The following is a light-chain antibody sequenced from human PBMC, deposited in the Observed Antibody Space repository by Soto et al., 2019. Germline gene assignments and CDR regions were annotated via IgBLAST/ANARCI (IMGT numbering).Light chain of an antibody. J-gene: IGKJ3*01. V-gene: IGKV1-27*01. CDR1: PGIGNY. CDR2: GAS. Sequence: DIQMIQSPLSLSASVGDRVTITCRASPGIGNYLAWYQQRPGKVPELLIYGASTLESGVPSRFSGSGSGTDFTLTIGSLQPEDVATYYCQKYNSASFTCGPGTKVDIK. CDR3: QKYNSASFT.